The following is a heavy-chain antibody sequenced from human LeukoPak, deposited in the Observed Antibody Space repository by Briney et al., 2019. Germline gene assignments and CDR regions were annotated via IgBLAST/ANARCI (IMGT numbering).Heavy chain of an antibody. Sequence: PSETLSLTCAVSGGSISSGGYSWSWIRQPPGKGLEWIGYIYHSGSTYYNPSLKSRVTISVDRSKNQFSLKLSSVTAADTAVYYCARRGSSSSSNNPFDYWGQGTLVTVSS. V-gene: IGHV4-30-2*02. J-gene: IGHJ4*02. CDR1: GGSISSGGYS. CDR2: IYHSGST. CDR3: ARRGSSSSSNNPFDY. D-gene: IGHD6-6*01.